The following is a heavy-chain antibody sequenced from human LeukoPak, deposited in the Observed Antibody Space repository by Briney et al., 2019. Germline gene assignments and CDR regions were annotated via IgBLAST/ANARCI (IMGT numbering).Heavy chain of an antibody. CDR2: IYPGDSDT. Sequence: GESLKISCKGSGYSFTSYWIGWVRQMPGKGLEWMGIIYPGDSDTRYSPSFQGQVIISADKSISTAYLQWSSLKASDTAMYYCARGRASDYDILTGYYPHYFDYWGQGTLVTVSS. D-gene: IGHD3-9*01. CDR3: ARGRASDYDILTGYYPHYFDY. J-gene: IGHJ4*02. CDR1: GYSFTSYW. V-gene: IGHV5-51*01.